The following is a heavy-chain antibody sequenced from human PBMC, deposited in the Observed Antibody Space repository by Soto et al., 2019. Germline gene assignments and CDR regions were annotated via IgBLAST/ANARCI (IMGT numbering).Heavy chain of an antibody. J-gene: IGHJ5*02. D-gene: IGHD2-2*01. V-gene: IGHV1-18*03. CDR1: GYTFTSYG. CDR3: ARGDCRSTSCYAFDPHWFDP. Sequence: GASVKVSCKASGYTFTSYGINWVRLAPGQGLEWMGWISVYNGNTNYAQKFQDRVTMTTDTSTSTAYMELRSLRSDDMALYYCARGDCRSTSCYAFDPHWFDPWSQGTLVTVSS. CDR2: ISVYNGNT.